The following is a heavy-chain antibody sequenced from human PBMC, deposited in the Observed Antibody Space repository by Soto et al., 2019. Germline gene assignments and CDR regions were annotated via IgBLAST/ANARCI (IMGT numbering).Heavy chain of an antibody. CDR2: FDPEDGET. V-gene: IGHV1-24*01. Sequence: ASVKVSCKVSGYTLTELSMHWVRQAPGKGLEWMGGFDPEDGETIYAQKFQGRVTMTEDTSTDTAYMELSSLRSEDTAVYYCATDVVFEIFGVDLNPRDYGMDVLGQGTTVTVSS. CDR3: ATDVVFEIFGVDLNPRDYGMDV. D-gene: IGHD3-3*01. CDR1: GYTLTELS. J-gene: IGHJ6*02.